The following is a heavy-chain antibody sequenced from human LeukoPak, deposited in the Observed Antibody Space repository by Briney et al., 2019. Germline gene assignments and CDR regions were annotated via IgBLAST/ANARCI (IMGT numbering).Heavy chain of an antibody. Sequence: PSETLSLTCTVSGGSISSYYWSWIRQLAGKGLEWIGRIYTSGSTNYNPSLKSRVTMSVDTSKNQFSLKLSSVTAADTAVYYCARDREFRSSWYIDYYYMDVWGKGTTVTISS. CDR3: ARDREFRSSWYIDYYYMDV. D-gene: IGHD6-13*01. CDR2: IYTSGST. V-gene: IGHV4-4*07. CDR1: GGSISSYY. J-gene: IGHJ6*03.